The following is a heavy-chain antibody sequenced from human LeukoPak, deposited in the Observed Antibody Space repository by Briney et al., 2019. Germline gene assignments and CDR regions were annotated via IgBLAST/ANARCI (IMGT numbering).Heavy chain of an antibody. CDR2: IFYSGRT. CDR1: GGSISSHY. D-gene: IGHD4-11*01. CDR3: ARTGDHSKSTGGWFDP. J-gene: IGHJ5*02. Sequence: SETLSLTCTVSGGSISSHYWSWVRQAPGKGLEWIGYIFYSGRTNYSPSLKSRVTISIDTSKNQFSLRLTSVTTADTAVYFCARTGDHSKSTGGWFDPWGQGTLVTVSS. V-gene: IGHV4-59*11.